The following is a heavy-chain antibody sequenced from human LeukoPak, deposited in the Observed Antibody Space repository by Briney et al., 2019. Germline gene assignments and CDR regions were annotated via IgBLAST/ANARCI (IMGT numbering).Heavy chain of an antibody. Sequence: GGSLRLSCAASGFTFSSYSMNWVREAPGKGLEWGSSISSSSSYIYYADSVKGRFTISRDNAKNSLYLQMNSLRAEDTAVYYCARITMVRGASDYWGQGTLVTVSS. V-gene: IGHV3-21*01. CDR2: ISSSSSYI. CDR3: ARITMVRGASDY. D-gene: IGHD3-10*01. J-gene: IGHJ4*02. CDR1: GFTFSSYS.